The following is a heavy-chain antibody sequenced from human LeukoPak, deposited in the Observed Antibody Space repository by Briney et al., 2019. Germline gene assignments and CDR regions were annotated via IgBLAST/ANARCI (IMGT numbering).Heavy chain of an antibody. CDR3: VRDRGGTFDY. Sequence: GGSLRLSCVASGFTFSSYSMHWVRQAPGKGLVWVSRINSDGTSTNYADSVKGRFTISRDNAKNMLYLQMNSLRAEDTAVFYCVRDRGGTFDYWGQGTLVTVSS. D-gene: IGHD1-1*01. CDR1: GFTFSSYS. CDR2: INSDGTST. J-gene: IGHJ4*02. V-gene: IGHV3-74*01.